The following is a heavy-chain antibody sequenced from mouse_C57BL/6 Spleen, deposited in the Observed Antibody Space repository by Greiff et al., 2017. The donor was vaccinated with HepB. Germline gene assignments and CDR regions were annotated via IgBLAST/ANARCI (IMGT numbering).Heavy chain of an antibody. CDR3: AREGAGSSYPFAY. CDR1: GYTFTSYG. CDR2: IYPRSGNT. Sequence: VQLKQSGAELARPGASVKLSCKASGYTFTSYGISWVKQRTGQGLEWIGEIYPRSGNTYYNEKFKGKATLTADKSSSTAYMELRSLTSEDSAVYFCAREGAGSSYPFAYWGQGTLVTVSA. J-gene: IGHJ3*01. V-gene: IGHV1-81*01. D-gene: IGHD1-1*01.